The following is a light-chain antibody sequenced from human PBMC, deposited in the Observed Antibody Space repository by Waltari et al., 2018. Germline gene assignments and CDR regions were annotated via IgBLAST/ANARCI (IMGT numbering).Light chain of an antibody. CDR2: EGR. CDR3: CSYAGRNIYV. V-gene: IGLV2-23*01. Sequence: QSALTQPASVSGSPGQSVTISCTGSSSDVGSYNLVSWYQQYPGKAPKLILYEGRKRPSGVSSRFSGSRSGNTASLTISGLQTEDEADYHCCSYAGRNIYVFGTGTKVTVL. J-gene: IGLJ1*01. CDR1: SSDVGSYNL.